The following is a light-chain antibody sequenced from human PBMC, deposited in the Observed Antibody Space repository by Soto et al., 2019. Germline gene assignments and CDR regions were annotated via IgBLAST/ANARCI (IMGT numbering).Light chain of an antibody. J-gene: IGKJ4*01. CDR2: GAS. CDR3: QQYAVSPLT. Sequence: EIVLTQSPATLSLARGETVTLSCRASQSVPQNYLAWYQQKPVQTPRLVIHGASTRATGIPDRVSGSGSGTDFTLTISRLEPEDVAVYCCQQYAVSPLTFGGGTKVDLK. V-gene: IGKV3-20*01. CDR1: QSVPQNY.